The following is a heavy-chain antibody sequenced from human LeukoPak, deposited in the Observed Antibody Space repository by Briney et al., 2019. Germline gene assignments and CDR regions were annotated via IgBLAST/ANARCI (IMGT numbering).Heavy chain of an antibody. CDR2: INPNSGDT. V-gene: IGHV1-2*02. J-gene: IGHJ5*02. D-gene: IGHD6-19*01. CDR3: ARDADGSGWYWNWFDP. Sequence: ASVKVSCKASGYIFTGYYMHWVRQAPGQGLEWMGWINPNSGDTNYAQKLLGRVTMTTDTSTSTAYMELRSLRSDDTAVYYCARDADGSGWYWNWFDPWGQGTLVTVSS. CDR1: GYIFTGYY.